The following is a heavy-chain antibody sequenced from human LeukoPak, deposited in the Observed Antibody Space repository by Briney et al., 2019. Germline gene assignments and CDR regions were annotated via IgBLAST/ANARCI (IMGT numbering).Heavy chain of an antibody. CDR2: ISGSGGST. D-gene: IGHD3-22*01. V-gene: IGHV3-23*01. CDR1: GFTFSSYA. Sequence: RGSLRLSCAASGFTFSSYAMSWVRQAPGKGLEWVSAISGSGGSTYYADSVKGRFTISRDNSKNTLYLQMNSLRAEDTAVYYCAKDRASYYYDSSGPPVPDYWGQGTLVTVSS. J-gene: IGHJ4*02. CDR3: AKDRASYYYDSSGPPVPDY.